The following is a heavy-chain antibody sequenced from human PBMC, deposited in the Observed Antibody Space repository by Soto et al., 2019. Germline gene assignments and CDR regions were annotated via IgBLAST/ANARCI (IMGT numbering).Heavy chain of an antibody. CDR2: ISGSGGST. J-gene: IGHJ4*02. Sequence: PGGSLRLSCAASGFTFSSYAMSWVRQAPGKGLEWVSAISGSGGSTYYADSVKGRFTISRDNSKNTLYLQMNSLRAEDTAVYYCAKDTDYDFWSGYSNLHRSPFDYWGQGTLVTVSS. CDR3: AKDTDYDFWSGYSNLHRSPFDY. CDR1: GFTFSSYA. V-gene: IGHV3-23*01. D-gene: IGHD3-3*01.